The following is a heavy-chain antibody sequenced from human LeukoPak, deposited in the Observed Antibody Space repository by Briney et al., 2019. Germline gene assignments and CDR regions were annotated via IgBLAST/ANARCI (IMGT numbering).Heavy chain of an antibody. CDR3: ASSHPLSSTNEYYTPFDY. CDR2: IRQDGGDF. D-gene: IGHD2-8*01. Sequence: PGGSLRLSCAASGFTFSDYWMSWVRQDPGKGLAWVANIRQDGGDFNYVDSVKGRFTISRDNARNSLFLQMNNLRVEDTAVYYCASSHPLSSTNEYYTPFDYWGLGTLVTVSS. J-gene: IGHJ4*02. V-gene: IGHV3-7*03. CDR1: GFTFSDYW.